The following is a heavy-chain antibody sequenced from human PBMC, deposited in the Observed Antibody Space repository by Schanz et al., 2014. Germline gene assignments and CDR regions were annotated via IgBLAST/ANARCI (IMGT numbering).Heavy chain of an antibody. V-gene: IGHV3-48*01. D-gene: IGHD3-22*01. CDR3: AKDPSHGDYDYYFDY. CDR1: GFAFSSYS. J-gene: IGHJ4*02. CDR2: ISSSGTTI. Sequence: EEQLLQSGGGLVQPGGSLRLSCTASGFAFSSYSMNWVRQAPGKGLEWVSYISSSGTTIYYADSVKGRFTISRDNAKNSLFLQMNSLRAEDTAVYYCAKDPSHGDYDYYFDYWGQGTLVTVSS.